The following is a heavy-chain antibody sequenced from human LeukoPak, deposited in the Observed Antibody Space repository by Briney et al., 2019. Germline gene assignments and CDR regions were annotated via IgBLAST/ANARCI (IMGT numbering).Heavy chain of an antibody. CDR2: IKQDGSEK. V-gene: IGHV3-7*01. D-gene: IGHD6-13*01. CDR3: ALSRTLDY. Sequence: PGGSLRLSCAASGFTSSSYWMTWVRQAPGKGLEWVAKIKQDGSEKYYVDSVKGRFTISRDNAKNSLYLQMNSLRAEDTAVYYCALSRTLDYWGQGTLVTVSS. CDR1: GFTSSSYW. J-gene: IGHJ4*02.